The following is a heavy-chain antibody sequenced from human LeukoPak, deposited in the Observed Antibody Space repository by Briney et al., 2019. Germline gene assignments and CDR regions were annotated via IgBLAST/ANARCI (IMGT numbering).Heavy chain of an antibody. Sequence: SETLSLTCGVSGGSFSGYYWSWIRQPPGRGLEWIGEITPSGGTSYNSSFKSRLTLSVETSKNQFSLFLRSVTAADTAVYYCARIAFGGHIVAQDYRGQGTLVTVSS. CDR3: ARIAFGGHIVAQDY. D-gene: IGHD3-3*01. CDR2: ITPSGGT. J-gene: IGHJ4*02. CDR1: GGSFSGYY. V-gene: IGHV4-34*01.